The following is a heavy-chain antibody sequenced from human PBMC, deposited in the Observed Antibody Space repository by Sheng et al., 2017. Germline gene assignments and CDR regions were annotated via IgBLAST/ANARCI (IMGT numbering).Heavy chain of an antibody. CDR1: GFTFANNV. CDR3: VKEGYYYMDV. CDR2: ISSDGERT. V-gene: IGHV3-23*04. J-gene: IGHJ6*03. Sequence: EVHLVESGGGLVQPGGSLRLSCAAYGFTFANNVLSWVRQAPGKGLEWVSKISSDGERTFYSDSVKDRLTISRDNSKDTLYLQMNSLRVEDTAIYFCVKEGYYYMDVWGQGTTVTV.